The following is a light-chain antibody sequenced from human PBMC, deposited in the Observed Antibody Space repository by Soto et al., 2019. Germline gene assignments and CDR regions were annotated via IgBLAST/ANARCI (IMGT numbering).Light chain of an antibody. V-gene: IGKV1-9*01. CDR2: AAS. Sequence: DIQFTQSPSFVSSSVVERLTITCRASQGISSYLAWYQQKPGKATKLLIYAASTLQSGVPSRFSGSGSGTEFTLTISSLQPEDFATYYCQQLNSYPGLTFGGGTKVDIK. J-gene: IGKJ4*01. CDR1: QGISSY. CDR3: QQLNSYPGLT.